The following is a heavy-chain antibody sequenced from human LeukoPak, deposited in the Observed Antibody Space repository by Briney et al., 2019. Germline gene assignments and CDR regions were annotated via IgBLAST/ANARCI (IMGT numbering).Heavy chain of an antibody. CDR1: GFTFINYA. CDR2: ISDGGGST. J-gene: IGHJ4*02. D-gene: IGHD7-27*01. CDR3: AKDRHWGFDY. V-gene: IGHV3-23*01. Sequence: GGSLRLSFVASGFTFINYAMSWVRQAPGKGLEWVSVISDGGGSTYYADSVKGRFTISRDNSKNTLYLQMNSLRAEDTAVYYCAKDRHWGFDYWGQGTLVTVSS.